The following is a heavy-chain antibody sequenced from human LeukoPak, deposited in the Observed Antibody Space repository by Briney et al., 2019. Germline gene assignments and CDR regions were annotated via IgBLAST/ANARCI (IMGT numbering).Heavy chain of an antibody. CDR1: GFTFSSYA. J-gene: IGHJ4*02. Sequence: GGSLRLSCAASGFTFSSYAMHWVRQAPGKGLEWVAVISYDGSNKYYADSVKGRFTISRDNSKNTLYLQMNSLRAEDTAVYYCARDQEEYSSSSRDIDYWGQGTLVTVSS. CDR3: ARDQEEYSSSSRDIDY. CDR2: ISYDGSNK. D-gene: IGHD6-6*01. V-gene: IGHV3-30-3*01.